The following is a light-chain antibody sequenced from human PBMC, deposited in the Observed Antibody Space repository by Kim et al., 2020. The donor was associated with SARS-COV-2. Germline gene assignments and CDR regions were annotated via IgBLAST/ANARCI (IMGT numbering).Light chain of an antibody. Sequence: EIVLTQSPGTLSLSPGERAALSCRASQSVSSSYVAWYQQKPGQAPRLLIYDASSRATGIPDRFSGSGSGTDFTLTISRLEPEDFAVYYCQQYDSSHWTFGQGTKV. CDR3: QQYDSSHWT. V-gene: IGKV3-20*01. CDR1: QSVSSSY. CDR2: DAS. J-gene: IGKJ1*01.